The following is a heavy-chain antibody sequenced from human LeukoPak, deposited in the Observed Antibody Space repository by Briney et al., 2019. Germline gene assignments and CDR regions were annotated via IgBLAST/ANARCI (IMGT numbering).Heavy chain of an antibody. CDR3: ARSGVYYDSSGINWFDP. CDR1: GGSISSYY. J-gene: IGHJ5*02. CDR2: IYTSGST. V-gene: IGHV4-4*07. Sequence: PSETLSLTCTVSGGSISSYYWSWIRQPAGKGLEWIVRIYTSGSTNYNPSLKSRVTISVDTSKNQFSLKLSSVTAADTAVYYCARSGVYYDSSGINWFDPWGQGTLVTVSS. D-gene: IGHD3-22*01.